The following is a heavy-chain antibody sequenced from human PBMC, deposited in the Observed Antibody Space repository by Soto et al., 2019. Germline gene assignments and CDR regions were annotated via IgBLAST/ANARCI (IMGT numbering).Heavy chain of an antibody. V-gene: IGHV3-23*01. D-gene: IGHD5-12*01. CDR1: GFPFRSYA. CDR3: TKGYGASHSPSEW. CDR2: ISASGDRA. Sequence: PWGSRRLSCAASGFPFRSYAMNWVRQAPGKGPEWVSGISASGDRAYHANSVKGRFTISRDNSKNTLYLQVNSLRAEDTAVYYCTKGYGASHSPSEWWRQGTKV. J-gene: IGHJ4*02.